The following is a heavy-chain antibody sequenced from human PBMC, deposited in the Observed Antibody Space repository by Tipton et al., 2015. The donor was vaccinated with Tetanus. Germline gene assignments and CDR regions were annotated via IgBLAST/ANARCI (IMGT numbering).Heavy chain of an antibody. J-gene: IGHJ4*02. D-gene: IGHD4-23*01. Sequence: SLRLSCTTSGFTFSSYSMNWFRQAPGKGLEWVSYIGATGAIYYADSVKVRFTISRDNTKSSVHLQMNSLREDDTAVYYCVRGYSGDAFWGQGTRVTVSS. V-gene: IGHV3-48*02. CDR3: VRGYSGDAF. CDR2: IGATGAI. CDR1: GFTFSSYS.